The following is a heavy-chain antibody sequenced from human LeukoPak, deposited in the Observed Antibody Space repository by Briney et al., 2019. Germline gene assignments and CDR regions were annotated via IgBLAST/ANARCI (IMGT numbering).Heavy chain of an antibody. CDR3: AIELRTYSGYNPLDC. CDR2: VYYNGAT. CDR1: GGSLSSTDYY. J-gene: IGHJ4*02. D-gene: IGHD5-12*01. Sequence: SETPPLTCSVSGGSLSSTDYYWGWIRQPPGKGLEWIGTVYYNGATQYSPSLKSRVTVSIDTSKNQFSLRLTSVTAADTAVYYCAIELRTYSGYNPLDCWGQGTLVTVSS. V-gene: IGHV4-39*07.